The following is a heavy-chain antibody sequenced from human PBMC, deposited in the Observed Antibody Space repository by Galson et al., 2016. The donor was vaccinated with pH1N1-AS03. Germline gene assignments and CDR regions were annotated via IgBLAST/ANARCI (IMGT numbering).Heavy chain of an antibody. CDR1: GFIFSSYW. Sequence: SLRLSCAASGFIFSSYWMHWVRQVPGKGLVCVARINSDGSRTRYADSEKGRFTISRDNAKNTLYLQMDSLRAEDTAVYYWAREPYHPPYFDYWGQGTLVTVFS. V-gene: IGHV3-74*01. J-gene: IGHJ4*02. CDR2: INSDGSRT. CDR3: AREPYHPPYFDY.